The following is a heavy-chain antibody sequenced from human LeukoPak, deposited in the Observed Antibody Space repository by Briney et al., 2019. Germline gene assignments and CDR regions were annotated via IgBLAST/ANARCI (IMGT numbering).Heavy chain of an antibody. J-gene: IGHJ6*02. CDR2: IYYSGSS. Sequence: PSETLSLTCTVSGDSISIYYWRWLRQPPGKGLEWIGYIYYSGSSTYNPSLERRVTISIDTSKNQISLKLTSVTAADTAVYYGARDVGMDVWGQGTTVTVSS. CDR3: ARDVGMDV. CDR1: GDSISIYY. V-gene: IGHV4-59*01.